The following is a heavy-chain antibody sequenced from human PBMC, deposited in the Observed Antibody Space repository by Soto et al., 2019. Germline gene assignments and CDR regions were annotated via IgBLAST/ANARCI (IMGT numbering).Heavy chain of an antibody. CDR2: ISSSSSYI. D-gene: IGHD1-1*01. CDR1: GFTFSSYS. CDR3: ARESRTGPAKIWFDP. J-gene: IGHJ5*02. V-gene: IGHV3-21*01. Sequence: GGSLRLSCAASGFTFSSYSMNWVRQAPGKGLEWVSSISSSSSYIYYADSVKGRFTISRDNAKNSLYLQMNSLRAEDTAVYYCARESRTGPAKIWFDPWGQGTLVTVSS.